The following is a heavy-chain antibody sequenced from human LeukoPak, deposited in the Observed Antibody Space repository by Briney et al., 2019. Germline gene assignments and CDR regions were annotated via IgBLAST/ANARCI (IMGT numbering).Heavy chain of an antibody. CDR3: ASTVTPYYYGMDV. J-gene: IGHJ6*02. Sequence: GGSLRLSCAASGFTFSDYYLSWIRQAPGQGLEWVSYISSSSSYTNYADSVKGRFTISRDNAKNSLYLQMNSLRAEDTAVYYCASTVTPYYYGMDVWGQGTTVTVSS. CDR2: ISSSSSYT. D-gene: IGHD4-11*01. V-gene: IGHV3-11*06. CDR1: GFTFSDYY.